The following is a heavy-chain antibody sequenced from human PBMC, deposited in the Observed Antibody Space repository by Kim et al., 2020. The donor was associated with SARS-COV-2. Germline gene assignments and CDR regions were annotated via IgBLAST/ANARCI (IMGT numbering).Heavy chain of an antibody. Sequence: GESLKISCKGSGYSFTRYWISWVRQMPGKGLEWMGRIDPSDSYTKYSPSFQGHVTISADKSISTAYLQWSSLKASDTAMYYCARREYNSNWGMDVWGQGTTVTVSS. V-gene: IGHV5-10-1*01. J-gene: IGHJ6*02. D-gene: IGHD6-13*01. CDR1: GYSFTRYW. CDR3: ARREYNSNWGMDV. CDR2: IDPSDSYT.